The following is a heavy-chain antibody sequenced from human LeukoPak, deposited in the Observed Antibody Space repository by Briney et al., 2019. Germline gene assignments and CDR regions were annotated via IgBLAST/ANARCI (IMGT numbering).Heavy chain of an antibody. CDR2: IYHSGST. V-gene: IGHV4-38-2*02. D-gene: IGHD2/OR15-2a*01. Sequence: SETLSLTCTVSGYSINNGYYWGWIRQPPGKGLEWIGSIYHSGSTNYNPSLKSRVTISVDTSKNQFSLKLSSVTAADTAVYYCARDLLRGSYYDYWGQGTLVTVSS. CDR1: GYSINNGYY. J-gene: IGHJ4*02. CDR3: ARDLLRGSYYDY.